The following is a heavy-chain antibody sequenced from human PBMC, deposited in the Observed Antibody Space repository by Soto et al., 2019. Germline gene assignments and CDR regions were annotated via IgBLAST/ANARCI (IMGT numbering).Heavy chain of an antibody. J-gene: IGHJ4*02. CDR2: IIPILGIA. CDR3: ARQTPRDGYTNPLDY. CDR1: GYTFTSYA. Sequence: GASVKVSCKASGYTFTSYAMHWVRQAPGQRLEWMGWIIPILGIANYAQKFQGRVTITADKSTSTAYMELSSLRSEDTAVYYCARQTPRDGYTNPLDYWGQGTQVTVSS. V-gene: IGHV1-69*10. D-gene: IGHD5-12*01.